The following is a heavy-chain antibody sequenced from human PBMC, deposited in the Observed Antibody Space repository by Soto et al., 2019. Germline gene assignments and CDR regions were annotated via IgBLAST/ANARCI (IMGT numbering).Heavy chain of an antibody. J-gene: IGHJ5*02. CDR2: IKQDGGEK. V-gene: IGHV3-7*03. Sequence: TGGSLRLSCAASGFTFINYWMSWVRQAPGKGLEWVANIKQDGGEKYYVDSVKGRFTISRDNAKNSLYLQMNSLRAEDTAVYYCARTKANKWFDPWGQGTLVTVS. D-gene: IGHD1-26*01. CDR3: ARTKANKWFDP. CDR1: GFTFINYW.